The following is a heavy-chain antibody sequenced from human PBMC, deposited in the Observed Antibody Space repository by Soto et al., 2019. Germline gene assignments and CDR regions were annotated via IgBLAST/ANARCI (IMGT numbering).Heavy chain of an antibody. V-gene: IGHV4-59*01. CDR3: ARDRYERYYGSGSYFGMDV. Sequence: SETLSLTCTVSGGSISSYYWSWIRQPPGKGLEWIGYIYYSGSTNYNPSLKSRVTISVDTSKNQFSLKLSSVTAADTAVYYCARDRYERYYGSGSYFGMDVWGQGTTVT. D-gene: IGHD3-10*01. J-gene: IGHJ6*02. CDR1: GGSISSYY. CDR2: IYYSGST.